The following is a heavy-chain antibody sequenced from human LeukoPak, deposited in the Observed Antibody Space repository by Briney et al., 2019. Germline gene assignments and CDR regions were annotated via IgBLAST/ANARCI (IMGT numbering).Heavy chain of an antibody. CDR2: INPSGGST. CDR1: GYTFTSYY. V-gene: IGHV1-46*01. Sequence: ASVKVSCKASGYTFTSYYMHWVRQAPGQGLEWMGIINPSGGSTSYAQKFQGRVTMTRDTSTSTVYMELSSLRSEDTAVYYCARPIYDSSGYYYGGLAFDIWGQGTMVTVSS. CDR3: ARPIYDSSGYYYGGLAFDI. J-gene: IGHJ3*02. D-gene: IGHD3-22*01.